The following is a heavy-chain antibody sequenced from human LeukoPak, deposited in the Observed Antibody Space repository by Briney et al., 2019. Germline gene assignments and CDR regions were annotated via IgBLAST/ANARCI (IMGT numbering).Heavy chain of an antibody. V-gene: IGHV3-30-3*01. CDR1: GFTFSSYA. D-gene: IGHD4-17*01. CDR3: ARDWNTVTTVTFGY. CDR2: ISYDGSNK. Sequence: GGSLRLSCAASGFTFSSYAMHWARQAPGKGLEWVAVISYDGSNKYYADSVKGRFTISRDNSKNTLYLQMNSLRAEDTAVYYCARDWNTVTTVTFGYWGQGTLVTVSS. J-gene: IGHJ4*02.